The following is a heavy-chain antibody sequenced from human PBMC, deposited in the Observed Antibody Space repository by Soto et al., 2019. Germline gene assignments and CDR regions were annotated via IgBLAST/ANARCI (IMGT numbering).Heavy chain of an antibody. CDR1: GFTFSSYS. CDR3: ARDYSSGWPRPPFDY. V-gene: IGHV3-21*01. D-gene: IGHD6-19*01. CDR2: ISSSSSYI. Sequence: KPGGSLRLSCAASGFTFSSYSMNWVRQAPGKGLEWVSSISSSSSYIYYADSVKGRFTISRDNAKNSLYLQMNSLRAEDTAVYYCARDYSSGWPRPPFDYWGQGTLVTVSS. J-gene: IGHJ4*02.